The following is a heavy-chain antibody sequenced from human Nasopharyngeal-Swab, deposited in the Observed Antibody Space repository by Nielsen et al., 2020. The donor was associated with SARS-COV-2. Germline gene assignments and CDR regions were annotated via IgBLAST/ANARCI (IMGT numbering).Heavy chain of an antibody. D-gene: IGHD6-19*01. V-gene: IGHV4-39*01. CDR1: GGSISSSSYY. Sequence: GSLRLSCTVSGGSISSSSYYWGWIRQPPGQGLEWIGSIYYSGSTYYNPSLKSRVTISVDTSKNQFSLKLSSVTAADTAVYYCARLDARIAVAGTVGFAFDIWGQGTMVTVSS. CDR2: IYYSGST. J-gene: IGHJ3*02. CDR3: ARLDARIAVAGTVGFAFDI.